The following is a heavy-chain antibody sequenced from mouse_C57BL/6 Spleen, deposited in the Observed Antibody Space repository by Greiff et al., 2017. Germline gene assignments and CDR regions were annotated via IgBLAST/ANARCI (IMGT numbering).Heavy chain of an antibody. J-gene: IGHJ1*03. CDR3: ARPYDYEGYFDV. Sequence: QVQLQQSGAELARPGASVKMSCKASGYTFTSYTMHWVKQRPGQGLEWIGYINPSSGYTKYNQKFKDKATLTADKSSSTAYMQLSSLTSEDSAVYYCARPYDYEGYFDVWGTGTTVTVSS. CDR1: GYTFTSYT. CDR2: INPSSGYT. D-gene: IGHD2-4*01. V-gene: IGHV1-4*01.